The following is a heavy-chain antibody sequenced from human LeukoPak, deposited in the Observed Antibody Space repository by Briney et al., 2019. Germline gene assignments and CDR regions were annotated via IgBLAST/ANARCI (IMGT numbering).Heavy chain of an antibody. Sequence: TSETLSLTCTVSGGSISSGGYYWSWIRQHPGKGLEWIGYIYYSGSTYYNPSLKSRVTISVDTSKNQFSLKLSSVTAADTAVYYCARAHSGSYLSLDYWGQGTLVTVSS. CDR3: ARAHSGSYLSLDY. J-gene: IGHJ4*02. V-gene: IGHV4-31*03. D-gene: IGHD1-26*01. CDR1: GGSISSGGYY. CDR2: IYYSGST.